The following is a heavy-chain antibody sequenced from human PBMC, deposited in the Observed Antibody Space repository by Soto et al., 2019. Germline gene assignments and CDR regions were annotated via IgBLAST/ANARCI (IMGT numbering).Heavy chain of an antibody. V-gene: IGHV3-30-3*01. CDR3: ARDGQQLTPYYYYGMDV. CDR1: GFTFSSYA. J-gene: IGHJ6*02. Sequence: PGGSLRLSCAASGFTFSSYAMHWVRQAPGKGLEWVAVISYDGSNKYYADTVKGRFTISRDNSKNTLYLQMNSLRAEDTAVYYCARDGQQLTPYYYYGMDVWGQGTTVTVSS. D-gene: IGHD6-13*01. CDR2: ISYDGSNK.